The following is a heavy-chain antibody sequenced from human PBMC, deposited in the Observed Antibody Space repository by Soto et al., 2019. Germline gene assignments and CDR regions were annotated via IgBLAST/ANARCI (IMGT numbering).Heavy chain of an antibody. D-gene: IGHD5-18*01. V-gene: IGHV3-30*18. Sequence: GSLRLSCAASGFTFSSYGMHWVRQAPGKGLEWVAVISYDGSNKYYADSVKGRFTISRDNSKNTLYLQMNSLRAEDTAVYYCAKGEGWWIQLYNYYYGMDVWGQGATVTVSS. CDR3: AKGEGWWIQLYNYYYGMDV. CDR1: GFTFSSYG. J-gene: IGHJ6*02. CDR2: ISYDGSNK.